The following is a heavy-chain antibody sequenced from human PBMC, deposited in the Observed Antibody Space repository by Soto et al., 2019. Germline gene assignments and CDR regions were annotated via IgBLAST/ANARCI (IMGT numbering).Heavy chain of an antibody. D-gene: IGHD3-9*01. CDR3: ARADYEILTGSYAMDV. CDR2: VSSSGNT. J-gene: IGHJ6*02. V-gene: IGHV4-4*07. CDR1: RDSLGNYY. Sequence: SETLSLTCTVSRDSLGNYYWFWIRQPVGKGLEWIGRVSSSGNTNANPTLNSRATMSIDTSKNQFSLRLRSVTAADTAVYYCARADYEILTGSYAMDVWGQGTTVTVSS.